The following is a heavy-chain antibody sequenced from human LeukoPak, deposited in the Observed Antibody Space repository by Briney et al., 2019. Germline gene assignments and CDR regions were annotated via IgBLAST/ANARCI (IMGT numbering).Heavy chain of an antibody. D-gene: IGHD5-18*01. CDR1: GGSISSSSNY. Sequence: SETLSLTCTVSGGSISSSSNYWGWIRQPPGKGLEWIGSIYYSGSLYYNPSLESRVAISVDTSKNQFSLKLSSVTAADTAVYYCARDDVDTPTFDYWGPGMLVAVSS. CDR3: ARDDVDTPTFDY. CDR2: IYYSGSL. J-gene: IGHJ4*02. V-gene: IGHV4-39*07.